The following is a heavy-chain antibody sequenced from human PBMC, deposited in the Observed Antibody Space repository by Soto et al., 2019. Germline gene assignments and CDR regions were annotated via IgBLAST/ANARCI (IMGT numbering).Heavy chain of an antibody. CDR2: ISGSGGST. J-gene: IGHJ4*02. V-gene: IGHV3-23*01. CDR3: RGSGWAFDY. Sequence: GESLKISCAASGFTFSSYAMSWVRQAPGKGLEWVSAISGSGGSTYYADSVKGRFTISRDNSKNTLYLQMNSLRAEDTAVYYCRGSGWAFDYWGQGTLVTVSS. D-gene: IGHD6-19*01. CDR1: GFTFSSYA.